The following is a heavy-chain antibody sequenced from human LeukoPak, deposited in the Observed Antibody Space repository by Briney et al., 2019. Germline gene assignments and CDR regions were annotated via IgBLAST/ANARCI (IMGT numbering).Heavy chain of an antibody. CDR1: GFTFGDYA. J-gene: IGHJ3*02. V-gene: IGHV3-49*04. CDR2: IRSKAYGGTT. D-gene: IGHD2-15*01. Sequence: PGGSLRLSCTASGFTFGDYAKSWVRQAPGKGLEWVGFIRSKAYGGTTEYAASVKGRFTISRDDSKSIAYLQMNSLKTEDTAVYYCTREWGDIVVVVAATGAFDIWGQGTMVTVSS. CDR3: TREWGDIVVVVAATGAFDI.